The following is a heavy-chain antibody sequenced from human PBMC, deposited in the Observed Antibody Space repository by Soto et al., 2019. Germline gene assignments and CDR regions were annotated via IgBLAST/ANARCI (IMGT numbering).Heavy chain of an antibody. CDR1: GGTFSSYA. V-gene: IGHV1-69*01. D-gene: IGHD2-15*01. CDR2: IIPIFGTA. J-gene: IGHJ3*02. CDR3: ASSPLRYCSGGSCYFDAFYS. Sequence: QVQLVQSGAEVKKPGSSVKVSCKASGGTFSSYAISWVRQAPGQGLEWMGGIIPIFGTANYAQKFQGRVKITGDESTSTAYMELSSLRSEDTAVYYCASSPLRYCSGGSCYFDAFYSWGQGTKVPVSS.